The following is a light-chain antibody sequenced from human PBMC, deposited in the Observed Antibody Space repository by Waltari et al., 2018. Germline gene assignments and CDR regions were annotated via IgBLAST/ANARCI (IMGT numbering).Light chain of an antibody. J-gene: IGKJ4*01. Sequence: DIQMTQSPSSLSASVGDRGTITCRASPSISSYLNWYQQKPGKAHKLLIYAASSLQSGVPSRFSGSGSGTDFTLTISSLQPEDFATYYCQQSYSTPPTFGGGTKVEIK. V-gene: IGKV1-39*01. CDR1: PSISSY. CDR3: QQSYSTPPT. CDR2: AAS.